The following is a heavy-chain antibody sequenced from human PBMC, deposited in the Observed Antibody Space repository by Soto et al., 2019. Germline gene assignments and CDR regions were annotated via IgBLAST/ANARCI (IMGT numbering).Heavy chain of an antibody. Sequence: PGGSVRLSCAASGFTFSSYWVHWFRQAPGKGLVWVSRVNSDVSSTNYADSVKGRFTISRDNAKDTLYLQMNSLRAEDTAVYYCAREGKYGNHHDGFDIWGQGTMVTVSS. J-gene: IGHJ3*02. V-gene: IGHV3-74*01. CDR3: AREGKYGNHHDGFDI. D-gene: IGHD4-17*01. CDR2: VNSDVSST. CDR1: GFTFSSYW.